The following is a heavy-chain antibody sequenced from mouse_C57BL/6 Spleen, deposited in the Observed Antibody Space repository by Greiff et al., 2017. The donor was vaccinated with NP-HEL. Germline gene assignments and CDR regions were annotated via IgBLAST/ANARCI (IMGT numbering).Heavy chain of an antibody. J-gene: IGHJ2*01. D-gene: IGHD2-4*01. CDR2: IDPANGNT. Sequence: VHVKQSVAELVRPGASVKLSCTASGFNIKNTYMHWVKQRPEQGLEWIGRIDPANGNTKYAPKFQGKATITADTSSNTAYLQLSSLTSEDTAIYYCARDDYDPYYFDYWGQGTTLTVSS. CDR1: GFNIKNTY. CDR3: ARDDYDPYYFDY. V-gene: IGHV14-3*01.